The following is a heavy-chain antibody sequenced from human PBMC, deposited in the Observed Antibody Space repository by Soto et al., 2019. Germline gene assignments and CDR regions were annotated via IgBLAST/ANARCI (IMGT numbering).Heavy chain of an antibody. CDR3: ARCLFSYGARFDP. J-gene: IGHJ5*02. CDR2: IYYSGST. V-gene: IGHV4-59*01. Sequence: SETLSLTCTVSGGSISSFYWSWIRQPPGKGLEWIGYIYYSGSTNYNPSLKSRVTISVDTSKNQFSLKLSSVTAADTAVYYCARCLFSYGARFDPWGQGTLVTVSS. D-gene: IGHD1-26*01. CDR1: GGSISSFY.